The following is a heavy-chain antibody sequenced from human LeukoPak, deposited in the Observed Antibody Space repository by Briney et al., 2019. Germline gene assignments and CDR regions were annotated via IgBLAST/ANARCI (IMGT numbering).Heavy chain of an antibody. J-gene: IGHJ6*02. CDR3: ARDPHPTYSSGLYYYYYGMDV. D-gene: IGHD6-19*01. CDR1: GFTFSSYW. CDR2: INHNGNVN. Sequence: GGSLRLSCAASGFTFSSYWMNWARQAPGKGLEWVASINHNGNVNYYVDSVKGRFTISRDNAKNSLYLQMNSLRAEDTAVYYCARDPHPTYSSGLYYYYYGMDVWGQGTTVTVSS. V-gene: IGHV3-7*01.